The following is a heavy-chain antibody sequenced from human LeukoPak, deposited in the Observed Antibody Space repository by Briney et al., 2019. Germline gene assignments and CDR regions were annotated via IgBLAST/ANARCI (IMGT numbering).Heavy chain of an antibody. V-gene: IGHV4-59*08. CDR3: ARLTPQYSYGFQPTSQFDY. Sequence: NPSETLSLTCTVSGGSISSYHWSWIRQPPGKGLEWIGYIYYSGSTNYNPSLKSRVTISVDTSKNQFSLKLSSVTAADTAVYYCARLTPQYSYGFQPTSQFDYWGQGTLVTVSS. J-gene: IGHJ4*02. CDR1: GGSISSYH. D-gene: IGHD5-18*01. CDR2: IYYSGST.